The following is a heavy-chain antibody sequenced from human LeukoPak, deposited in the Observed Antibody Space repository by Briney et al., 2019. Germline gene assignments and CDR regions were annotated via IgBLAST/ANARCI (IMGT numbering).Heavy chain of an antibody. CDR1: GFTFSSYS. D-gene: IGHD6-13*01. CDR2: ISSSRSYI. CDR3: ARHFGSSWYYFDY. V-gene: IGHV3-21*01. Sequence: GGSLRLSCAASGFTFSSYSMNWVRQAPGKGLEWVSSISSSRSYINYADSVKGRFTISRDNAKNSLYLQMNSLRAEGTAVYYCARHFGSSWYYFDYWGQGTLVTVSS. J-gene: IGHJ4*02.